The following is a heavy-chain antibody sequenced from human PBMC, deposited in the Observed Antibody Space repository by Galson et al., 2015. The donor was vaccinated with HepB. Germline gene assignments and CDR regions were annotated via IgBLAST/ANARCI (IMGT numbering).Heavy chain of an antibody. CDR1: GFTFSNYA. Sequence: SLRLSCAVSGFTFSNYAMSWVRQAPGKGLEWVSAISGSGGSTFYADSVKGRFTISRDNSKNTVSLQIYNLRAEDTAVYFCAKDLWGRAVAGPADKWGQGTLVTVSS. D-gene: IGHD6-19*01. J-gene: IGHJ4*02. CDR3: AKDLWGRAVAGPADK. CDR2: ISGSGGST. V-gene: IGHV3-23*01.